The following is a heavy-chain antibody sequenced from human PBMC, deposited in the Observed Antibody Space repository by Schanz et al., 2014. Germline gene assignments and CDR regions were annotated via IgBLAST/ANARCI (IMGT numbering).Heavy chain of an antibody. CDR3: ARDRRRYCSTASCLHDNWFDP. D-gene: IGHD2-2*01. CDR1: GGTFSTYP. V-gene: IGHV1-18*04. Sequence: QVQLVQSGAEVKKPGSSMKVSCKASGGTFSTYPINWLRQAPGQGLEWMGWISAYTNNTNYAQKVQGRVTMTTDTSTGTAYMELRSLRSDDTAVYYCARDRRRYCSTASCLHDNWFDPWGQGTLVIVSS. J-gene: IGHJ5*02. CDR2: ISAYTNNT.